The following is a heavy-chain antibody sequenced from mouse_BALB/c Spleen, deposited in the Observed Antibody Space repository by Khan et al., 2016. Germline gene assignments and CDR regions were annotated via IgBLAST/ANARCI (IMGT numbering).Heavy chain of an antibody. J-gene: IGHJ2*01. D-gene: IGHD2-4*01. CDR2: IHPGGGGS. Sequence: QVQLQQSGAELVRPGASVKLSCKALGYTFTDYEMHWVKQTPVHGLEWIGAIHPGGGGSAYNQKFKVRATLTADKSSSTAYMELSSLTSEDSAVYYCAKGLRRGHYFDSWGQGTTLTVSS. CDR3: AKGLRRGHYFDS. CDR1: GYTFTDYE. V-gene: IGHV1-15*01.